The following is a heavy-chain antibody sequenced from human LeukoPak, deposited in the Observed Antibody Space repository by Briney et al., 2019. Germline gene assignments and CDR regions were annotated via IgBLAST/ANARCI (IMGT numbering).Heavy chain of an antibody. CDR1: GGTFSSYA. D-gene: IGHD6-13*01. J-gene: IGHJ4*02. Sequence: ASGNVSCKAYGGTFSSYAISWVRQAPGQGLEWMGGIIPIFGTANYAQKFQGRVTITADESTSTAYMELSSLRSEDTAVYYCARVVAAAGRGDFDYWGQGTLVTVSS. CDR3: ARVVAAAGRGDFDY. V-gene: IGHV1-69*01. CDR2: IIPIFGTA.